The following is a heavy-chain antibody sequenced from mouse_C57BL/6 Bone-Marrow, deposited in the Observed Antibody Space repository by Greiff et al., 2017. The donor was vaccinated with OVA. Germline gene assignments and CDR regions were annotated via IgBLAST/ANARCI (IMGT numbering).Heavy chain of an antibody. Sequence: EVQLQQSGPELVKPGASVKMSCKASGYTFTDYNMHWVKQSHGKSLEWIGYINPNNGGTSYNQKFKGKATLTVNKSSSTAYMELRSLTSEDSAVYYCARPYYYGSLDWYFDVWGTGTTVTVSS. D-gene: IGHD1-1*01. CDR2: INPNNGGT. V-gene: IGHV1-22*01. CDR1: GYTFTDYN. J-gene: IGHJ1*03. CDR3: ARPYYYGSLDWYFDV.